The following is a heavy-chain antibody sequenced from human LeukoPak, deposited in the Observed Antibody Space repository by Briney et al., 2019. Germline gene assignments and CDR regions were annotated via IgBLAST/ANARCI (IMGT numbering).Heavy chain of an antibody. J-gene: IGHJ4*02. Sequence: APVRVSCKAYDYTFVRYGISWVRQAPGQGLEWMGWISGSTGTTNYAQDTQDRVTFTADTSTGTAYMELRSLTSDDTATYLCVRSGRATYYYFDVWGQGTLVTVSS. CDR2: ISGSTGTT. V-gene: IGHV1-18*01. CDR3: VRSGRATYYYFDV. D-gene: IGHD5-12*01. CDR1: DYTFVRYG.